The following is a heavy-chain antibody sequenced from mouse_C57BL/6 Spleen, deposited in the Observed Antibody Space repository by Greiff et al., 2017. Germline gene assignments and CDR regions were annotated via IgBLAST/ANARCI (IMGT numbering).Heavy chain of an antibody. J-gene: IGHJ4*01. V-gene: IGHV1-81*01. CDR3: AGAKLDYYAKDD. Sequence: QVQLQQSGAELARPGASVKLSCKASGYTFTSYGISWVKQRTGQGLEWIGEIYPRSGNTYYNEKFKGKATLTTDKSSSTAYMELSSLTSEDSAVYFCAGAKLDYYAKDDWGKGPSVTVAS. CDR2: IYPRSGNT. CDR1: GYTFTSYG. D-gene: IGHD1-3*01.